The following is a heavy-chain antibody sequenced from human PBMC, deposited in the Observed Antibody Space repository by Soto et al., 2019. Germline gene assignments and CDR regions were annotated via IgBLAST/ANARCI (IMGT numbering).Heavy chain of an antibody. D-gene: IGHD5-18*01. Sequence: GGSLRLSCAASGFTFSSYAMHWVRQAPGKGLEWVAVISYDGSNKYYADPVKGRFTISRDNSKNTLYLQMNSLRAEDTAVYYCARAPWGYGPQFDYWGQGTLVTVSS. CDR2: ISYDGSNK. CDR3: ARAPWGYGPQFDY. J-gene: IGHJ4*02. CDR1: GFTFSSYA. V-gene: IGHV3-30-3*01.